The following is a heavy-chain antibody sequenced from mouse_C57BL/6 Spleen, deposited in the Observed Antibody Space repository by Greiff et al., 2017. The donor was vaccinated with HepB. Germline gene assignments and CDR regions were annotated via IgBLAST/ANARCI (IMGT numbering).Heavy chain of an antibody. D-gene: IGHD3-3*01. CDR2: IDPSDSYT. J-gene: IGHJ3*01. CDR1: GYTFTSYW. V-gene: IGHV1-69*01. CDR3: ARIDQGAY. Sequence: QVQLQQPGAELVMPGASVKLSCKASGYTFTSYWMHWVKQRPGQGLEWIGEIDPSDSYTNYNQKFKGKSTLTVDKSSSTAYMQLSSLTSEDSAVYYCARIDQGAYWGQGTLVTVSA.